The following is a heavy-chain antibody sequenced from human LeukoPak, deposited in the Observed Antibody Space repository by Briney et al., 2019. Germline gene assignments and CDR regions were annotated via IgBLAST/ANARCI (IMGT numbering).Heavy chain of an antibody. CDR3: TKDRILRYFDWLFDLDY. D-gene: IGHD3-9*01. CDR2: IRYDGSNK. J-gene: IGHJ4*02. CDR1: GFNFSSYC. V-gene: IGHV3-30*02. Sequence: GGSLRLSCAASGFNFSSYCMRWVRQAPGKGLEWVAFIRYDGSNKYYADSVKGRFTISRDTSKNTLYLQMNSLRAEDTAVYYCTKDRILRYFDWLFDLDYWGQGTLVTVSS.